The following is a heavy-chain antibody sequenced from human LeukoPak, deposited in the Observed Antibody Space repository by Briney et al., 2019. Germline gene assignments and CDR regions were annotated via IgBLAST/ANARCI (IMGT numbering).Heavy chain of an antibody. D-gene: IGHD3-16*01. CDR3: AKVGISLLGGSAFDI. J-gene: IGHJ3*02. V-gene: IGHV3-30*02. CDR1: GLTFSSYG. CDR2: IQDDGSNK. Sequence: PGGSLRLSCAVSGLTFSSYGMHWVRQAPGKGLEWVAFIQDDGSNKFYADSMKGRFTISRDNSKNTLNLQMNSLRAEDTAVYYCAKVGISLLGGSAFDIWGQGTMVTVS.